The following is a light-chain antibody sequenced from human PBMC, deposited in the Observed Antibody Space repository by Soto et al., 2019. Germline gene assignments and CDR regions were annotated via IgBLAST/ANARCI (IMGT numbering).Light chain of an antibody. J-gene: IGKJ5*01. CDR3: QKHGISHIT. CDR1: QSSKNNP. V-gene: IGKV3-20*01. Sequence: EDVLTKSQGTMSLSTGERATLYCRASQSSKNNPLAWYKHTPGQAPSHLIYGASSRATGIPDRFSGSGSGTYFTLTISILEPEDFSVYYCQKHGISHITFGQGTRLESK. CDR2: GAS.